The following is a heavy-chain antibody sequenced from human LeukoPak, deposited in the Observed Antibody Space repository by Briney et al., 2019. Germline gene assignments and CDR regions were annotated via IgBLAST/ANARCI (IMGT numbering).Heavy chain of an antibody. CDR2: INPNSGGT. CDR3: ARDHFDFWSCYSATYFDY. V-gene: IGHV1-2*02. CDR1: GYTFTDYY. Sequence: ASVKVSCKASGYTFTDYYMHWVRQAPGQGLEWMGWINPNSGGTNYAQKFQGRVTMTRDTSISTAYMELSRLRSDDTAVYYCARDHFDFWSCYSATYFDYWGQGTLVTVSS. J-gene: IGHJ4*02. D-gene: IGHD3-3*01.